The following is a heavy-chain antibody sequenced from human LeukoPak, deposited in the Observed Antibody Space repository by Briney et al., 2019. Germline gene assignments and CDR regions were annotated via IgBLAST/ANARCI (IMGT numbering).Heavy chain of an antibody. V-gene: IGHV3-21*04. CDR1: GFTFSSYS. J-gene: IGHJ4*02. D-gene: IGHD1-20*01. CDR2: ISSSSSYI. CDR3: AKDGGYNWNYDDY. Sequence: GGSLRLSCAASGFTFSSYSMNWVRQAPGKGLEWVSSISSSSSYIYYADPVKGRFTISRDNSKNTLYLQMNSLRAEDTAVYYCAKDGGYNWNYDDYWGQGTLVTVSS.